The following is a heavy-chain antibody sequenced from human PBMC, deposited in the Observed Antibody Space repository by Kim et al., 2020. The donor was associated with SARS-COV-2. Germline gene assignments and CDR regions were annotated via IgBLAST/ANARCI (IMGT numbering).Heavy chain of an antibody. J-gene: IGHJ5*02. CDR2: INPDGSET. V-gene: IGHV3-7*01. CDR1: GFPLNNFW. Sequence: GGSLRLSCVISGFPLNNFWMSWVRQAPGRGLEWVANINPDGSETYYVASVEGRFTISRADAWNRDYLYMHILRADDTAAYYCSPGPSGQGTQVIVSS. CDR3: SPGP.